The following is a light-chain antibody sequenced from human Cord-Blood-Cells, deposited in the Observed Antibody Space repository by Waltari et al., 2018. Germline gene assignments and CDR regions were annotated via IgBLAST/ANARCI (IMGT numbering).Light chain of an antibody. Sequence: EMVLTHSPATLSFSPGERATLSCRASQSVSSYLAWYQQKPGQATRLLIYDASNRATGIPPRFSGSGSGTDFTITISSLEPEDFAVYYCQQRSNWPPFTFGQGTRLEIK. J-gene: IGKJ5*01. CDR2: DAS. V-gene: IGKV3-11*01. CDR3: QQRSNWPPFT. CDR1: QSVSSY.